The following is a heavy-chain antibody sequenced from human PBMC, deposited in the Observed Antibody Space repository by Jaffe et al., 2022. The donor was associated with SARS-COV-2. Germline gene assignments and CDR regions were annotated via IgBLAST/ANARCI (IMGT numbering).Heavy chain of an antibody. D-gene: IGHD1-1*01. CDR3: ARSLGIGNHYFDY. Sequence: EVQLVESGGGLVRPGGSLRLSCAASAFTFSNYCMTWVRQTPGEGLEWVASISWGSTFIYYVDSVRGRFSISRDDAKNSLFLQMNNLRAEDTAVYYCARSLGIGNHYFDYWGQGTLITVSS. CDR2: ISWGSTFI. V-gene: IGHV3-21*02. CDR1: AFTFSNYC. J-gene: IGHJ4*02.